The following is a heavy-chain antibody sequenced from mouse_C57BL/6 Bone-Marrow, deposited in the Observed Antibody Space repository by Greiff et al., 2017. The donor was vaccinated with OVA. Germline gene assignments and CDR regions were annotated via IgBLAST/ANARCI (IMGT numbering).Heavy chain of an antibody. CDR1: GFTFSDYY. Sequence: EVKLVESGGGLVQPGGSLKLSCAASGFTFSDYYMYWVRQTPEKRLEWVAYISNGGGSTYYPDTVKGRFTISRDNAKNTLYLQMSRLKSEDTAMYYCARHEITTVVAPMDYWGQGTSVTVSS. J-gene: IGHJ4*01. CDR2: ISNGGGST. D-gene: IGHD1-1*01. CDR3: ARHEITTVVAPMDY. V-gene: IGHV5-12*01.